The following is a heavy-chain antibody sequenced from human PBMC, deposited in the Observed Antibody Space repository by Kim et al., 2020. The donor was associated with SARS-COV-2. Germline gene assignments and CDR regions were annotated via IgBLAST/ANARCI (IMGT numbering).Heavy chain of an antibody. CDR3: ASLTRPANILTGYSYYYGMDV. J-gene: IGHJ6*02. D-gene: IGHD3-9*01. Sequence: SETLSLTCTVSGGSVSSGSYYWSWIRQPPGKGLEWIGYIYYSGSTNYNPSLKSRVTISVDTSKNQFSLKLSSVTAADTAVYYCASLTRPANILTGYSYYYGMDVWGQGTTVTVSS. CDR2: IYYSGST. CDR1: GGSVSSGSYY. V-gene: IGHV4-61*01.